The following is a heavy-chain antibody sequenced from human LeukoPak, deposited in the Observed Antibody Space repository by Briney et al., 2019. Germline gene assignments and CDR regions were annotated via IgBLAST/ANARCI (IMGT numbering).Heavy chain of an antibody. Sequence: GASVKVSCKASGYTFTSSGISWVRQAPGQGLEWMGWISAYNGNTNYAQKLQGRVTMTTDTSTSTAYMELRSLRSDDTAVYYCARALRFLEWGPDLPKFDYWGQGTLVTVSS. CDR1: GYTFTSSG. CDR2: ISAYNGNT. D-gene: IGHD3-3*01. J-gene: IGHJ4*02. V-gene: IGHV1-18*01. CDR3: ARALRFLEWGPDLPKFDY.